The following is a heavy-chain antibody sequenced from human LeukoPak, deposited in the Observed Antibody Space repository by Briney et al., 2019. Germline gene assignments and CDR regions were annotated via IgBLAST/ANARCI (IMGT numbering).Heavy chain of an antibody. J-gene: IGHJ4*02. CDR1: GFTFSSYA. CDR2: ITGSGGST. D-gene: IGHD4-17*01. CDR3: VTINDYGDYSFDY. V-gene: IGHV3-23*01. Sequence: GGSLRHSCAASGFTFSSYAMSWVRQAPGKWLESVSAITGSGGSTYYPDSVKGRFTISRDTSKYTLCLQMKSPGAEDTAVYYCVTINDYGDYSFDYWGQGTLVTVSS.